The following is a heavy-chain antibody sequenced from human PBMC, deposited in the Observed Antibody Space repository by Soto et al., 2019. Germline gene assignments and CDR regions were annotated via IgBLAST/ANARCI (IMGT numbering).Heavy chain of an antibody. V-gene: IGHV3-23*01. Sequence: GSLRLSCVASGFTFSDYAMAWVRQSPGKGLEWVSSISGSGGGTYYADSVKGRFTISRDNSKNTVFLQMNSLRAEDTAVYYCAKDHGMDVWGQGATVTVSS. CDR1: GFTFSDYA. CDR3: AKDHGMDV. J-gene: IGHJ6*02. CDR2: ISGSGGGT.